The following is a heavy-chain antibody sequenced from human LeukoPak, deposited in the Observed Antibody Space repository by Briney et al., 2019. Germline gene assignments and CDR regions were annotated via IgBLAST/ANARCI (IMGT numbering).Heavy chain of an antibody. J-gene: IGHJ4*02. CDR2: IIPILGIA. V-gene: IGHV1-69*04. Sequence: ASVKVSCKASGGTFSSYTISWVRQAPGQGLEWMGRIIPILGIANYAQRFQGRVTITADKSTSTAYMELSSLRSEDTAVYYCARDPGLVPAANDYWGQGTLVTVSS. CDR1: GGTFSSYT. D-gene: IGHD2-2*01. CDR3: ARDPGLVPAANDY.